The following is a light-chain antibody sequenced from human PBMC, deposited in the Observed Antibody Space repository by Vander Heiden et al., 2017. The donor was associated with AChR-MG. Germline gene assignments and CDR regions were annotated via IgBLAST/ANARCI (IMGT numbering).Light chain of an antibody. Sequence: EIVLTQSPATLSFPPGESATLSCRASQSVNSYLDWYQQKPGQAPRLLIYDASNRATGIPARFSGSGSGTDFTLTISSLEAEDVAVYYCQQSSNWPLITFGQGTRLEIK. CDR3: QQSSNWPLIT. CDR1: QSVNSY. V-gene: IGKV3-11*01. J-gene: IGKJ5*01. CDR2: DAS.